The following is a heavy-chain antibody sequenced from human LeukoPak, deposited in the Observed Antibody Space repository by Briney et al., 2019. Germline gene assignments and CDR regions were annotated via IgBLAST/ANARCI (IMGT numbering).Heavy chain of an antibody. CDR3: ARNYFGAGRSYNWLDP. CDR1: GYTFRSFE. CDR2: MNPNTGNT. V-gene: IGHV1-8*01. J-gene: IGHJ5*02. Sequence: ASVRVSCRVFGYTFRSFETTWVGQAPGQGLEGMGAMNPNTGNTDYAHTFQGRVTMTRSTSISMAYMELSSLRSEDTAVYYCARNYFGAGRSYNWLDPWGQGTLVTVSS. D-gene: IGHD3-10*01.